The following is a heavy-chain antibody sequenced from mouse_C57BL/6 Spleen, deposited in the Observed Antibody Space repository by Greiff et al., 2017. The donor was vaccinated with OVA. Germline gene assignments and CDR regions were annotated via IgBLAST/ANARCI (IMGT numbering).Heavy chain of an antibody. CDR1: GYTFTDYY. V-gene: IGHV1-26*01. D-gene: IGHD1-1*01. CDR3: ARYPITTVVATDY. Sequence: VQLQQSGPELVKPGASVKISCKASGYTFTDYYMNWVKQSHGKSLEWIGDINPNNGGTSYNQKFKGKATLTVDKSSSTAYMELRSLTSEDSAVYDCARYPITTVVATDYGGQGTTLTVSS. J-gene: IGHJ2*01. CDR2: INPNNGGT.